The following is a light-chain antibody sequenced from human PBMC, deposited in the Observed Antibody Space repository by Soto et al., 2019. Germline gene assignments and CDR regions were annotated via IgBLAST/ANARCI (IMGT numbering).Light chain of an antibody. Sequence: EIVLTQSPGTLSLSPGERATLSCRASQSVSSSYLAWYQQKPGQAPRLLIYGASSRATGIPDRFSGSGSGTDFTLTISRREPEDFAVYYCRQYGSSPVYTFGQGTKLEIK. CDR1: QSVSSSY. CDR3: RQYGSSPVYT. J-gene: IGKJ2*01. CDR2: GAS. V-gene: IGKV3-20*01.